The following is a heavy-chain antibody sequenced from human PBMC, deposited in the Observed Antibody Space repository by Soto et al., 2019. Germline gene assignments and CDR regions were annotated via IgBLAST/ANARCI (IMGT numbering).Heavy chain of an antibody. CDR1: GGTFGSYA. Sequence: ASVKVSCKASGGTFGSYAITWVRRAPGQGLEWLGGIIHILNSPAYAQKFKARVVITADEITNTAYMELNSLRFDDTAVYYCAREAPYCTSATCPKFYDMGVWGQGTTVTVSS. CDR3: AREAPYCTSATCPKFYDMGV. J-gene: IGHJ6*02. V-gene: IGHV1-69*13. CDR2: IIHILNSP. D-gene: IGHD2-2*01.